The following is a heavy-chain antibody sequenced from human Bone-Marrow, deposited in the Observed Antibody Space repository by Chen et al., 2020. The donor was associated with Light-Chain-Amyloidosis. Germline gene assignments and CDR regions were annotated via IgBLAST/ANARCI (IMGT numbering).Heavy chain of an antibody. V-gene: IGHV3-9*01. CDR3: AKDLGSGDYHRSGYYHFDFLDV. CDR1: GFIFDDYA. Sequence: EGQLVESGGGLVKPGRSLRLSCAASGFIFDDYAMHWVRQAPGKGLAWVAGISWNSGSIGYADSLKGRITSSRDNAESSLYLEVHSLRPEDTAFYYCAKDLGSGDYHRSGYYHFDFLDVWGRGTMVTVSS. J-gene: IGHJ3*01. CDR2: ISWNSGSI. D-gene: IGHD3-22*01.